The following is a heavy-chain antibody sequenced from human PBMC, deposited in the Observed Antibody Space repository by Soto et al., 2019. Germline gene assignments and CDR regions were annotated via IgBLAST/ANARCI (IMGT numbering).Heavy chain of an antibody. CDR3: AKDSGGYSYGFYYYYGMDV. J-gene: IGHJ6*02. CDR1: GFTFSSYG. CDR2: ISYDGSNK. V-gene: IGHV3-30*18. Sequence: GGSLRLSCAASGFTFSSYGMHWVRQAPGKGLEWVAVISYDGSNKYYADSVKGRFTISRDNSKNTLYLQMNSLRAEDTAVYYCAKDSGGYSYGFYYYYGMDVWGQGTTVTVSS. D-gene: IGHD5-18*01.